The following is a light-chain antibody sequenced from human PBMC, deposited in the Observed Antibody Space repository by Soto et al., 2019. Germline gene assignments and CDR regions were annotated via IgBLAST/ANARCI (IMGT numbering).Light chain of an antibody. V-gene: IGLV1-40*01. CDR3: QSYDSSLSAHYV. Sequence: QAVFSQPPPMFVAPGQRATISCPRSSSQKGATYDVQWYQQLPGTAPKLLIYGNSNRPSGVPDRFSGSKSGTSASLAITGLQADDEADYYCQSYDSSLSAHYVFGTGTKVTVL. J-gene: IGLJ1*01. CDR1: SSQKGATYD. CDR2: GNS.